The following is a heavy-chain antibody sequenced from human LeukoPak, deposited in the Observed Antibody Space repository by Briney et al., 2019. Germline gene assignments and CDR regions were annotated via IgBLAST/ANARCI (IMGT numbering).Heavy chain of an antibody. J-gene: IGHJ3*02. Sequence: ASVKVSCQASGYTFTGYYMHQVRRPPGQGLEWVGWINANSGGTNYAQKVRGRVTMTSYTSISTAYMELSRLRSDDTAVYYCANPNTRSSDAFDIWGQGTMVTVSS. CDR1: GYTFTGYY. CDR3: ANPNTRSSDAFDI. CDR2: INANSGGT. V-gene: IGHV1-2*02.